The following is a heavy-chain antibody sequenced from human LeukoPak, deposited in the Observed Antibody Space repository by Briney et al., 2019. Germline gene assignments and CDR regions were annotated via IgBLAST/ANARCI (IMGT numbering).Heavy chain of an antibody. CDR1: GGSFSSSSYY. J-gene: IGHJ5*02. D-gene: IGHD6-6*01. V-gene: IGHV4-39*01. CDR3: AGRSYSSSSEFDP. CDR2: IYYSGST. Sequence: PSETLSLTCTVSGGSFSSSSYYWGWIRQPPGKGLEWIGTIYYSGSTYYNPSLKSRVTISVDTSKKQFSLKLSSVTAADTAVYYCAGRSYSSSSEFDPWGQGTLVTVSS.